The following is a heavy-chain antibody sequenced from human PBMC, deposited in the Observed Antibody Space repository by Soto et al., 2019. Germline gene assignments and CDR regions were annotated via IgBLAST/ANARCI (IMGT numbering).Heavy chain of an antibody. D-gene: IGHD3-22*01. CDR1: GYTFTSYG. J-gene: IGHJ4*03. V-gene: IGHV1-18*04. CDR3: ARDFDSSGNYYAGGDIDF. Sequence: ASVKVSCKASGYTFTSYGISWVRQAPGQGLEWMGWISAYKGNTHYTQNLQGRVTVTTDTSTSTAHMELRSLRSDDTAVYYCARDFDSSGNYYAGGDIDFWGRATLVTGSS. CDR2: ISAYKGNT.